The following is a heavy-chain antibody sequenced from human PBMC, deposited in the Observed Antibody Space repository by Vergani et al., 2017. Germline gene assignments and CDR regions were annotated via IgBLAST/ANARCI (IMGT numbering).Heavy chain of an antibody. CDR1: GGSISSGGYY. D-gene: IGHD2-21*02. J-gene: IGHJ5*02. CDR3: ARDVLTARPVLLYNWFHP. Sequence: QVQLQESGPGLVKPSQTLSLTCTVSGGSISSGGYYWSWIRQHPGKGLEWIGYIYSSGSTYYNPSLKSRVTISVDTSKNQFSLKLSSVTAADTAVYYCARDVLTARPVLLYNWFHPWGQGTLVTVSS. V-gene: IGHV4-31*03. CDR2: IYSSGST.